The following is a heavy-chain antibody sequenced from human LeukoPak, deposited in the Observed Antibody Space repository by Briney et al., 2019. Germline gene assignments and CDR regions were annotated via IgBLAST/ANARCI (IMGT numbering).Heavy chain of an antibody. CDR2: IYHSGST. J-gene: IGHJ4*02. V-gene: IGHV4-4*02. CDR1: GGSISSSNW. D-gene: IGHD6-13*01. CDR3: ASRSSTTGTTDY. Sequence: PSETLSLTCTVSGGSISSSNWWSCVRQPPGKGLEWIGEIYHSGSTNYNPSLKSRVTISVDKSKNQFSLKLSSVTAADTAVYYCASRSSTTGTTDYWGQGTLVTVSS.